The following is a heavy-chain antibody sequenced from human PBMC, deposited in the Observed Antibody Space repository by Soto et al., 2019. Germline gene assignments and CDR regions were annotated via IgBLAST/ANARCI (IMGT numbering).Heavy chain of an antibody. J-gene: IGHJ4*02. CDR3: AHRPGGYMSGWDNGYFDF. CDR2: IYWDDDK. Sequence: QITLNEYGPTLVRPTQTLTLTCTFSGFSCSTSQVGVGWIRQPPGKAQERLALIYWDDDKRYSPCLRNRVSITKDTSKNQVVFTMTNMDPVDTATYYCAHRPGGYMSGWDNGYFDFCGRGALVTVS. CDR1: GFSCSTSQVG. V-gene: IGHV2-5*02. D-gene: IGHD6-19*01.